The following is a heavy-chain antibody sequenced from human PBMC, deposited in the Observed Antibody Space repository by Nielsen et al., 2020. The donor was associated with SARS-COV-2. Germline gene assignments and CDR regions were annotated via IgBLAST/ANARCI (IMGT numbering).Heavy chain of an antibody. V-gene: IGHV1-18*01. CDR2: ISAYNGNT. D-gene: IGHD6-13*01. CDR3: ARAQSIAAAGTEYYYYYGMDV. J-gene: IGHJ6*02. CDR1: GYTFTSYG. Sequence: ASVKVSCKASGYTFTSYGISWMRQAPGQGLEWMGWISAYNGNTNYAQKLQGRVTMTTDTSTSTAYMELRSLRSDDTAVYYCARAQSIAAAGTEYYYYYGMDVWGQGTTVTVSS.